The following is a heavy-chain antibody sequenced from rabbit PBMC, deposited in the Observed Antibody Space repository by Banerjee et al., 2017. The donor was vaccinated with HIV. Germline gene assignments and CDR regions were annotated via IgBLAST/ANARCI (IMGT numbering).Heavy chain of an antibody. D-gene: IGHD4-1*01. CDR1: GIDFSSYYY. Sequence: QSLEESGGDLVKPGASLTLTCKASGIDFSSYYYMCGVSQAPGKGLEWIACINTSSGNTVYATWAKGRCTSSRTSSTTGALQMTSLTAADTATYCCAKWGSGWEFGLWGQVNLVTVS. CDR3: AKWGSGWEFGL. V-gene: IGHV1S40*01. CDR2: INTSSGNT. J-gene: IGHJ3*01.